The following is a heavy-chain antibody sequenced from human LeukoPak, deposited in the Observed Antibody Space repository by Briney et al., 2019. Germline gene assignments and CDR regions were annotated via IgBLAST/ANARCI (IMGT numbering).Heavy chain of an antibody. CDR1: GGSISSGGYY. CDR2: IYYSGST. J-gene: IGHJ4*02. D-gene: IGHD3-16*02. Sequence: SETLSRTCTVSGGSISSGGYYWSWIRQPPGKGLEWIGYIYYSGSTSYNPSLKDRVTISVDTSKNQFSLKLSSVTAADTAVYYCARGPNYVWGSYQYFDYWGQGTLVTVSS. CDR3: ARGPNYVWGSYQYFDY. V-gene: IGHV4-30-4*08.